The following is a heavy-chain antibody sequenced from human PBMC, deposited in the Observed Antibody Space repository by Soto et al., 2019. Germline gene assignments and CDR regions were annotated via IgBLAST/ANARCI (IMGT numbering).Heavy chain of an antibody. V-gene: IGHV4-59*01. J-gene: IGHJ6*02. CDR1: GGSISSYY. D-gene: IGHD3-10*01. Sequence: PSETLSLTCTVSGGSISSYYWSWIRQPPGKGLEWIGYIYYSGSTNYNPSLKSRVTIPVDTSKNQFSLKLSSVTAADTAVYYCARDYYGSGSYYGYYYGMDVWGQGTTVTVSS. CDR2: IYYSGST. CDR3: ARDYYGSGSYYGYYYGMDV.